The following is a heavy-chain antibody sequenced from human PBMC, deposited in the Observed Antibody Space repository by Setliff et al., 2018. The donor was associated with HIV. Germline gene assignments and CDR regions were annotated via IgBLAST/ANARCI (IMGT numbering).Heavy chain of an antibody. J-gene: IGHJ5*02. D-gene: IGHD3-22*01. CDR3: ARGNNGYYYDSSGYYH. V-gene: IGHV4-61*09. CDR2: IYTSGST. Sequence: SETLSLTCTVSGGSISSGSYYWSWIRQPAGKGLEWIGHIYTSGSTNYNPSLKSRVTISVDTSKNQFSLKLSSVTAADTAVYYCARGNNGYYYDSSGYYHWGQGTLVPSP. CDR1: GGSISSGSYY.